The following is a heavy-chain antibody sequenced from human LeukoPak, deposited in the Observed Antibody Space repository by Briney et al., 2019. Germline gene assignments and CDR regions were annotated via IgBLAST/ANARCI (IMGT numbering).Heavy chain of an antibody. CDR3: AKAGLVYCSGGSCYPSGERTLFYGMDV. Sequence: GGSLRLSCAASGFTFSSYAMSWVRQAPGKGLEWVSAISGSGGSTYYADSVKGRFTISRDNSKNTLYLQMNSLRAEDTAVYYCAKAGLVYCSGGSCYPSGERTLFYGMDVWGQGTTVTVPS. V-gene: IGHV3-23*01. CDR1: GFTFSSYA. CDR2: ISGSGGST. D-gene: IGHD2-15*01. J-gene: IGHJ6*02.